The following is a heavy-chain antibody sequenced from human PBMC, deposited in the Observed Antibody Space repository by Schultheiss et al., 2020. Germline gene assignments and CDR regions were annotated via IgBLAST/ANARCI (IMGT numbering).Heavy chain of an antibody. Sequence: SQTLSLTCAVYGGSFSGYYWSWIRQPPGKGLEWIGYIYHSGSTYYNPSLKSLVTISVDTSKNQFSLKLSSVTAADTAVYYCARQRKFKEMATQPVDYWGQGTLVTVSS. J-gene: IGHJ4*02. CDR3: ARQRKFKEMATQPVDY. V-gene: IGHV4-34*01. CDR1: GGSFSGYY. CDR2: IYHSGST. D-gene: IGHD5-24*01.